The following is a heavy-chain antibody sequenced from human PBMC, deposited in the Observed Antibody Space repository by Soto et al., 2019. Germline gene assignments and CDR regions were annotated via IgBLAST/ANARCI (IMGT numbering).Heavy chain of an antibody. J-gene: IGHJ4*02. CDR1: GASIRSGGYY. CDR3: ARIEMASIK. V-gene: IGHV4-31*03. Sequence: PSETLSLTCSVSGASIRSGGYYWSWLRQSPGKGLEWIGHIYYTGSTFYSPSLKSRLTISLDTPKNQFSLDLNSVTTADTAMYYCARIEMASIKWGRGTLVPSPQ. D-gene: IGHD5-12*01. CDR2: IYYTGST.